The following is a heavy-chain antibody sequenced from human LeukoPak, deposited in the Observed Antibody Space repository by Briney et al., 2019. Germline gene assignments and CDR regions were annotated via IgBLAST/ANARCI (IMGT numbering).Heavy chain of an antibody. Sequence: SETLSLTCSVSGNSIGTDYYWGWIRQPPGKGLEWIGSMHHSGKTNYNPSLKSRVTISVDTSKNQFSLRLTSMTAADTAKYYCAAYFSGYAQFGYWGRGALVTVSS. D-gene: IGHD5-12*01. CDR3: AAYFSGYAQFGY. J-gene: IGHJ4*02. CDR2: MHHSGKT. V-gene: IGHV4-38-2*02. CDR1: GNSIGTDYY.